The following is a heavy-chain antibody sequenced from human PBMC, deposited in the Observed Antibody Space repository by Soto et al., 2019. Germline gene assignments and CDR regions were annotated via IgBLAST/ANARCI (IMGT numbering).Heavy chain of an antibody. CDR2: IKSDGSVS. D-gene: IGHD2-15*01. CDR3: ARGDCVGGTCYSLAGSFYYYMDV. V-gene: IGHV3-74*01. CDR1: GFTFSNYW. J-gene: IGHJ6*03. Sequence: VQLVESGGGLVQPGGSLRLSCAASGFTFSNYWMYWVRQAPGKGLVWVSRIKSDGSVSSYADSVKGRLTISRDNVKNTLYLHMDSLRAEDTAVYYCARGDCVGGTCYSLAGSFYYYMDVWGKGTTVTVFS.